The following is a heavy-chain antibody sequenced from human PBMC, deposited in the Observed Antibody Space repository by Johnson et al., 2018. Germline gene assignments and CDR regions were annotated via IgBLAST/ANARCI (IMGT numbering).Heavy chain of an antibody. J-gene: IGHJ6*02. CDR2: ISGSGGST. CDR1: GFTFRTYA. V-gene: IGHV3-23*04. Sequence: VQLVESGGGLVQPGGSLRLSCVASGFTFRTYAMNWVRQAPGKGLEWVSSISGSGGSTYYADSVKGRFTISRDNSKNTLYLQMNSLRAEDTAVYYCAKDRSPTVTTSPPGMDVWGQGTTVTVSS. CDR3: AKDRSPTVTTSPPGMDV. D-gene: IGHD4-11*01.